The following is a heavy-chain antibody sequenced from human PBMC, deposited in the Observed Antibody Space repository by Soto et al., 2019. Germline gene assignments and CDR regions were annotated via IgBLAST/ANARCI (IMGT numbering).Heavy chain of an antibody. CDR2: ISAYNGNT. CDR1: GYTFTSYG. D-gene: IGHD3-3*01. J-gene: IGHJ6*02. V-gene: IGHV1-18*01. CDR3: ARGAIFGVVTYYYYGMDV. Sequence: ASVKVSCKASGYTFTSYGISWVRQAPGQGLEWMGWISAYNGNTNYAQKRQGRVTMTTDTSTSTAYMELRSLRSDDTAVYYCARGAIFGVVTYYYYGMDVWGQGTTVTVSS.